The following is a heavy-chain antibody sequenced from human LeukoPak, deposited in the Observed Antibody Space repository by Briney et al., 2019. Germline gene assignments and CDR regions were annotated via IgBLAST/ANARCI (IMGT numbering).Heavy chain of an antibody. CDR2: INSSGDYT. Sequence: GGSLRLSCAASEFSFSSHSMNWVRQAPGKGLEWVSTINSSGDYTCYADSVKGRFTISRDNAKNSLYLQMNSLRAEDTAVYYCASYITMVRGRYFDYWGQGTLVTVSS. CDR1: EFSFSSHS. D-gene: IGHD3-10*01. J-gene: IGHJ4*02. CDR3: ASYITMVRGRYFDY. V-gene: IGHV3-21*01.